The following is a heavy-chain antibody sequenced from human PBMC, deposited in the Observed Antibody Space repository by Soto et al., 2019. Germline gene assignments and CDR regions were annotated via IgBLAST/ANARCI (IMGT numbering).Heavy chain of an antibody. Sequence: QVQLVQSGAEVKKPGSSVKVSCKASGGTFSSYTISWVRQAPGQGLEWMGRIIPILGIANYAQKFQGRVTITADKPTSTAYMELSSLRSEDTGVYYCARDSGRITAHGMDVWGQGTTVTVSS. CDR2: IIPILGIA. CDR1: GGTFSSYT. D-gene: IGHD1-20*01. J-gene: IGHJ6*02. V-gene: IGHV1-69*08. CDR3: ARDSGRITAHGMDV.